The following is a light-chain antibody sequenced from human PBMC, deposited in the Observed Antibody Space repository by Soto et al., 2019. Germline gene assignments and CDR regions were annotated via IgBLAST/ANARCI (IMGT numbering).Light chain of an antibody. V-gene: IGLV2-8*01. CDR3: SSYAASNNFVV. Sequence: QSVLTQPPSASGSPGQSVTISCTGTSSDVGGYDYVSWYQQSPGKAPKLIIYEVNQRPSGVPERFSGSKSGNTASLTVSGLQTEDEADYFCSSYAASNNFVVFGGGTKLTVL. CDR1: SSDVGGYDY. J-gene: IGLJ2*01. CDR2: EVN.